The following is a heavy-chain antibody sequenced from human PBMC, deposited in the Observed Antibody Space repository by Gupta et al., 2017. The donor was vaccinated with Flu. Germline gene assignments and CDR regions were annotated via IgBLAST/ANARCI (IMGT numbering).Heavy chain of an antibody. J-gene: IGHJ6*02. CDR1: GFTFSDYY. Sequence: VESGGGLVKPGGSLRLSCAASGFTFSDYYMSWIRQAPGKGLEWVSYISSSSSYTNYADSVKGRFTISRDNAKNSLYLQMNSLRAEDTAVYYCARDDLVGATWRRAEPTDYYGMDVWGQGTTVTVSS. CDR2: ISSSSSYT. D-gene: IGHD1-26*01. CDR3: ARDDLVGATWRRAEPTDYYGMDV. V-gene: IGHV3-11*05.